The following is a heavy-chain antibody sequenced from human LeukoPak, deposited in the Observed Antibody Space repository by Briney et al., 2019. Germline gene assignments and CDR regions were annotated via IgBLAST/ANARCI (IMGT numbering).Heavy chain of an antibody. CDR2: IYPDDSDT. D-gene: IGHD4-17*01. CDR3: ASQMTTVTTGDY. V-gene: IGHV5-51*01. Sequence: WESLKISCKGSGYSFTSYLIGWVRQMPGKGLEWMGIIYPDDSDTRYSPSFQGQVTISADKSINTAYLQWSSLTASDTAMYYCASQMTTVTTGDYWGQGTLVTVSS. CDR1: GYSFTSYL. J-gene: IGHJ4*01.